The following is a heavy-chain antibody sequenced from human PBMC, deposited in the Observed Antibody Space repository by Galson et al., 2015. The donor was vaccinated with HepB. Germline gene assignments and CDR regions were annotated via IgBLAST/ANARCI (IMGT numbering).Heavy chain of an antibody. CDR3: ARGYGGYFDY. V-gene: IGHV3-53*01. Sequence: SLRLSRAASGFTVSSNYMSWVRQAPGKGLEWVSVIYSGGSTYYADSVKGRFTISRDNSKNTLYLQMNSLRAEDTAVYYCARGYGGYFDYWGQGTLVTVSS. CDR1: GFTVSSNY. J-gene: IGHJ4*02. D-gene: IGHD4-23*01. CDR2: IYSGGST.